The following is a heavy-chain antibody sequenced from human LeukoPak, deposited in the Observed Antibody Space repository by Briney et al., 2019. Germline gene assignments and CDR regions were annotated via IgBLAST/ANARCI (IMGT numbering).Heavy chain of an antibody. Sequence: GRSLRLSCAASGFTFSSYAMHWVRQAPGKGLEWVAVISYDGSNKYYADSVKGRFTISRDNSKNTLYLQMNSLRAEDTAVYYCARDHFWSGYYDYWGQGTLVTVSS. D-gene: IGHD3-3*02. J-gene: IGHJ4*02. V-gene: IGHV3-30-3*01. CDR2: ISYDGSNK. CDR3: ARDHFWSGYYDY. CDR1: GFTFSSYA.